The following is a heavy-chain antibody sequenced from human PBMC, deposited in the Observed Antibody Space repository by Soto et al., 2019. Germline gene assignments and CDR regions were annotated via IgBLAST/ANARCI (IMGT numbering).Heavy chain of an antibody. CDR2: IDRSGST. CDR3: AREGLVVTAAHYYYYGMDV. J-gene: IGHJ6*02. V-gene: IGHV4-34*01. D-gene: IGHD2-21*02. Sequence: SETLSLTCAVYGESFSGFYWSWIRQPPGEGLEWIGEIDRSGSTNYNPSLKSRVTISVDTSKNQFSLKLSSVTAADTAVYYCAREGLVVTAAHYYYYGMDVWGQGTTVTVSS. CDR1: GESFSGFY.